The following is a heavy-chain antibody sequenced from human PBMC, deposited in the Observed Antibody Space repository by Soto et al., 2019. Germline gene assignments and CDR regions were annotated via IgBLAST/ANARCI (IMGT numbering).Heavy chain of an antibody. CDR3: ARVVVATWSEGVDY. V-gene: IGHV4-34*01. Sequence: QVQLQQWGAGLLKPSETLSLTCAVYGGSFSGYYWSWIRQPPGKGLEWIGEINHSGSTNYNPSLKSRATISVNPSKNQFSLKLSSVTAADTAVYYCARVVVATWSEGVDYWGQGTMVTVYS. CDR2: INHSGST. D-gene: IGHD5-12*01. J-gene: IGHJ4*02. CDR1: GGSFSGYY.